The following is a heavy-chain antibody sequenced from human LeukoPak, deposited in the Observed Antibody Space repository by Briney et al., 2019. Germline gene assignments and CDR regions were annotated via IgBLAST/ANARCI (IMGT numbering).Heavy chain of an antibody. CDR1: GFTFSSYS. CDR3: AKDQTTVVTPFDY. CDR2: ISGSGDNT. V-gene: IGHV3-23*01. D-gene: IGHD4-23*01. Sequence: GGSLRLSCAASGFTFSSYSMNWVRQAPGKGLEWVSGISGSGDNTYYADSVKGRFTISRANSKNTLYLQMSSLRAEDTAVYYCAKDQTTVVTPFDYWGQGTLVTVSS. J-gene: IGHJ4*02.